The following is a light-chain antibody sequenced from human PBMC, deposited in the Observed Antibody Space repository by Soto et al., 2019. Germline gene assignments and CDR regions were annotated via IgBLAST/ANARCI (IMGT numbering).Light chain of an antibody. V-gene: IGLV2-14*01. Sequence: QSALTQPASVSGSPGQSITISCTGTSSDVGGYNFVSWYQQHPGKAPKLMIYEVSNRPSEVSNRFSGSKSGNTASLTISGLQAEDEADYYCASYTNSGTLEVFGGGTKLTVL. J-gene: IGLJ3*02. CDR3: ASYTNSGTLEV. CDR2: EVS. CDR1: SSDVGGYNF.